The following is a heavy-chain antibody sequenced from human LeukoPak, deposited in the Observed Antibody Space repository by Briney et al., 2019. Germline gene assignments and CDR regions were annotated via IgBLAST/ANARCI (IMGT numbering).Heavy chain of an antibody. D-gene: IGHD5-12*01. CDR2: FDPEDGET. V-gene: IGHV1-24*01. J-gene: IGHJ6*02. Sequence: ASVKVSCKVSGYTLTELSMHWVRQAPGKGLEWMGGFDPEDGETIYAQKFQGRVTMTEDTSTDTAYMELSSLRSGDTAVYYCATCGFYYSDYYGMDVWGQGTTVTVSS. CDR3: ATCGFYYSDYYGMDV. CDR1: GYTLTELS.